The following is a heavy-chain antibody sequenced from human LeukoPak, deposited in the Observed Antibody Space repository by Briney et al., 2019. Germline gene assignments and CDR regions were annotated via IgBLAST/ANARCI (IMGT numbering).Heavy chain of an antibody. CDR3: AREGRWLGLTMDY. CDR1: GYTFTGYY. Sequence: ASVKVSCKASGYTFTGYYMHWVRQAPGQGLEWMGWINPNSGGTNYAQKFQGRVTMTRDTSISTAYMELSRLGSDDTAVYYCAREGRWLGLTMDYWGQGTLVTVSS. V-gene: IGHV1-2*02. CDR2: INPNSGGT. D-gene: IGHD5-12*01. J-gene: IGHJ4*02.